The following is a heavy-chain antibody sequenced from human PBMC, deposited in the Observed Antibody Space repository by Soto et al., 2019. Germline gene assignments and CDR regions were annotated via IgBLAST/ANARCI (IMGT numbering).Heavy chain of an antibody. CDR1: GYTFTGYY. CDR3: ARAGGAARSSFDY. D-gene: IGHD6-6*01. CDR2: INPNSGGT. Sequence: ASVKVSCKASGYTFTGYYMHWVRQAPGQGLEWMGWINPNSGGTSYAQKFQGRVTMTRDTSTSTVYMELSSLRSEDTAVYYCARAGGAARSSFDYWGQGTLVTVSS. V-gene: IGHV1-2*02. J-gene: IGHJ4*02.